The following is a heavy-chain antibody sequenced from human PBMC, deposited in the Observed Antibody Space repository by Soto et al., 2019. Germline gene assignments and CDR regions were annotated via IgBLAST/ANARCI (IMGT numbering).Heavy chain of an antibody. J-gene: IGHJ4*01. Sequence: SLRLSCVVSGFTFSSYALHWVRQAPGKGLEYVSAISGNGGSTYYAASARGRFTISRDNAENSVFLQMRSLRAEDTAVYYCVRDRDLYRDMFHADLWSQGTLVTVS. V-gene: IGHV3-64*02. CDR1: GFTFSSYA. D-gene: IGHD3-10*02. CDR3: VRDRDLYRDMFHADL. CDR2: ISGNGGST.